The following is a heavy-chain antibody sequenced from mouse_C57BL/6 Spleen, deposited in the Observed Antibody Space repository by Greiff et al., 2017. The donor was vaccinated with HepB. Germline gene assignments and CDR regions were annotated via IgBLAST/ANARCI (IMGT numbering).Heavy chain of an antibody. Sequence: EVQLQQSGPELVKPGASVKMSCKASGYTFTDYNMHWVKQSHGKSLEWIGYINPNNGGTSYNQKFKGKATLTVNKSSSTAYMELRSLTSEDSAVYYCARGDGYDGCFDVWGTGTTVTVSS. CDR3: ARGDGYDGCFDV. CDR1: GYTFTDYN. V-gene: IGHV1-22*01. J-gene: IGHJ1*03. CDR2: INPNNGGT. D-gene: IGHD2-2*01.